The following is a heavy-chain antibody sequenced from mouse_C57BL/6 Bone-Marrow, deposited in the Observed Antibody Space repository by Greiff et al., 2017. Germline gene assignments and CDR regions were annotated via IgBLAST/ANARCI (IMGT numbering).Heavy chain of an antibody. Sequence: QVQLQQSGPGLVQPSQSLSITCTASGFSFTSYGVHWVRQSPGKGLEWLGVIWRGGSTDYNAAFMSRMSITKDNSKSQIFFKMNSLQADDNAIYYCAKNTDYYGRTPFADWGQGTLVTVSA. J-gene: IGHJ3*01. CDR3: AKNTDYYGRTPFAD. V-gene: IGHV2-5*01. CDR1: GFSFTSYG. CDR2: IWRGGST. D-gene: IGHD1-1*01.